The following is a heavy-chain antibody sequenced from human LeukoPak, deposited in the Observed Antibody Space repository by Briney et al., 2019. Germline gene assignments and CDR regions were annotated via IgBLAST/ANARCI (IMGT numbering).Heavy chain of an antibody. V-gene: IGHV3-30*18. Sequence: PGGSLRLSCAASGFTFSSYGMHWVRQAPGKGLEWVAVISYDGSNKYYADSVKGRFTISRDNSKNTLYLQMNSLRAEDTAVYYCAKLVVVVPAAYKGNAFDIWGQGTMVTVSS. CDR3: AKLVVVVPAAYKGNAFDI. CDR2: ISYDGSNK. CDR1: GFTFSSYG. D-gene: IGHD2-2*01. J-gene: IGHJ3*02.